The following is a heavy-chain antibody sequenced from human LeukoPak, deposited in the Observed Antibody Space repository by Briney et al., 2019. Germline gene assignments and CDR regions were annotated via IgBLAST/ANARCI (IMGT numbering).Heavy chain of an antibody. J-gene: IGHJ4*02. D-gene: IGHD1-14*01. CDR1: GFTFNTYW. CDR2: IHNDGSNT. V-gene: IGHV3-74*01. CDR3: ARGSPNLFDY. Sequence: GGSLRLSCAASGFTFNTYWMHWVRQTPGKGLVWVSRIHNDGSNTNYADSVKGRFTISRDNAKNTLYLQMNSLRDEDTAVYYCARGSPNLFDYWGQGTLVTVSS.